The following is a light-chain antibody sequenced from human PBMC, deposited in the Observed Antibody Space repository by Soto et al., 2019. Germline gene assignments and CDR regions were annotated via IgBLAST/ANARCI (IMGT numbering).Light chain of an antibody. CDR2: DAS. CDR1: QTINGW. V-gene: IGKV1-5*01. CDR3: QQYQAYPWT. Sequence: DIPMTQSPSTLSASVGDRVTITCRASQTINGWLAWYRQKPGKAPELLISDASDLESGVPSRFSGTGSGTEFALTISGLQPVDCATYYCQQYQAYPWTFGQGTKVE. J-gene: IGKJ1*01.